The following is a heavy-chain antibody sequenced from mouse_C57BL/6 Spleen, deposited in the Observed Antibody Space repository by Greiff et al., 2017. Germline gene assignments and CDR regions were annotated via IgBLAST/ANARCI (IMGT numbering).Heavy chain of an antibody. CDR3: ARSNYYYESWFAY. V-gene: IGHV14-3*01. D-gene: IGHD2-4*01. CDR1: GFNIKNTY. Sequence: EVKLVESVAELVRPGASVKLSCTASGFNIKNTYMHWVKQRPEQGLAWIGRIDPANGNTKYAPKFQGKATITADTSSNTAYLQLSSLTSEDTAIYYWARSNYYYESWFAYWGQGALVTVSA. J-gene: IGHJ3*01. CDR2: IDPANGNT.